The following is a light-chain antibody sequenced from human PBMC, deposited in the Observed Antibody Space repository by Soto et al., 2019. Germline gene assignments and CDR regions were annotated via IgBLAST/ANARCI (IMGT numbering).Light chain of an antibody. CDR3: SSYAGGTNLV. J-gene: IGLJ2*01. V-gene: IGLV2-8*01. CDR1: SSDVGGHDY. CDR2: EVS. Sequence: QSALTQPPSASGSPGQSVTISCTGTSSDVGGHDYVSWYQQYPGEAPKLIIYEVSKRPSGVPDRFSGSKSVNTASLTVSGLQAEDEADYYCSSYAGGTNLVFGGGTKVTVL.